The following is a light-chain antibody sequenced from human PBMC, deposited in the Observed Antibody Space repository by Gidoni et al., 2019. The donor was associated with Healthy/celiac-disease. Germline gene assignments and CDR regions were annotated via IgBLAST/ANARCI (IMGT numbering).Light chain of an antibody. CDR3: MQALQTPPT. Sequence: DIVMTQSPLSLPVTPGEPASTSCRSSQSLLHSNGYNYLDWYLQKPGQSPQLLIYLGSNRASGVPDRFSGSGSGTDFTLKISRVEAEDVGVYYCMQALQTPPTFGGGTKVKIK. CDR2: LGS. V-gene: IGKV2-28*01. CDR1: QSLLHSNGYNY. J-gene: IGKJ4*01.